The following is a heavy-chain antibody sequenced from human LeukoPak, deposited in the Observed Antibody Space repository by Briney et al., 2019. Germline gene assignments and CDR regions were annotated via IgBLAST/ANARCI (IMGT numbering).Heavy chain of an antibody. Sequence: SETLSLTCTVSGGSISGHYWGWIRQPPGKGLEWIGYIHHSGRTDYKPSLKSRLTLSVDTSRSRFSLKLRSVSAADTAVYYCVRENYFDKWGQGTLVTVSS. CDR2: IHHSGRT. CDR3: VRENYFDK. J-gene: IGHJ4*02. CDR1: GGSISGHY. V-gene: IGHV4-59*11.